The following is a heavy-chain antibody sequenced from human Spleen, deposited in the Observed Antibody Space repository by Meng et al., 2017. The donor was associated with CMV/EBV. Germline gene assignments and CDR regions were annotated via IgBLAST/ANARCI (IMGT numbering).Heavy chain of an antibody. D-gene: IGHD3-3*01. CDR3: AGFGVAITNGLDV. CDR2: IKRDGSEK. J-gene: IGHJ6*02. Sequence: GESLKIYCNTSGFTFSFYGMHWVRQAPGKGLEWVANIKRDGSEKYYVDSVKGRFTISRDNAKNSLYLQMNSLRVEDTAVYYCAGFGVAITNGLDVWGQGTTVTVSS. V-gene: IGHV3-7*01. CDR1: GFTFSFYG.